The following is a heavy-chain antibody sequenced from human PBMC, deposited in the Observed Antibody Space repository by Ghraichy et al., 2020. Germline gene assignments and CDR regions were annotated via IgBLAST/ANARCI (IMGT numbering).Heavy chain of an antibody. CDR2: IRSKAYGGTT. D-gene: IGHD1-26*01. J-gene: IGHJ4*02. V-gene: IGHV3-49*04. Sequence: GGSLRLSCTASGFTFGDYAMSWVRQAPGKGLEWVGFIRSKAYGGTTEYAASVKGRFTISRDDSKSIAYLQMNSLKTEDTAVYYCTKGGSYLIWGQGTLVTVSS. CDR3: TKGGSYLI. CDR1: GFTFGDYA.